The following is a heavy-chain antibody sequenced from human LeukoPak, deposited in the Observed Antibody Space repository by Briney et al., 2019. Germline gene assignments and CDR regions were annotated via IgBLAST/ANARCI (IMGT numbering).Heavy chain of an antibody. D-gene: IGHD2-15*01. Sequence: GGSLRLSCAASGFTFSRHWMYWVRQAPGKGLEWVANIKQDGSAKPYVDSVKGRFTISRDNAKNSLFLQMNSLRAEDTAVYYCARDNGWSADFWGQGTLVTVS. CDR1: GFTFSRHW. CDR2: IKQDGSAK. CDR3: ARDNGWSADF. J-gene: IGHJ4*02. V-gene: IGHV3-7*03.